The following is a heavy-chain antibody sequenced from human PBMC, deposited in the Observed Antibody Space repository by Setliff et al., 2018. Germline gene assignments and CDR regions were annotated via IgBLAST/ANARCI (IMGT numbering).Heavy chain of an antibody. Sequence: SETLSLTCAVYGGSFSGYYWSWIRQPPGKGLEWIGEINHSGSTNYNPSLKSRVTISVDTSKNQFSLKLSSVTAADTAVYYCARESRYYYDNLGTLDYWGQGTLVTVSS. CDR3: ARESRYYYDNLGTLDY. V-gene: IGHV4-34*01. CDR2: INHSGST. CDR1: GGSFSGYY. J-gene: IGHJ4*02. D-gene: IGHD3-22*01.